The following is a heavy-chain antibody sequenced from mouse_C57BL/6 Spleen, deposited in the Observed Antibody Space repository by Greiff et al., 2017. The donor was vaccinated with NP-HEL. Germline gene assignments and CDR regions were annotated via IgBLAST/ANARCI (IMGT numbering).Heavy chain of an antibody. CDR3: ARWDGSSPFDY. CDR2: INPSSGYT. V-gene: IGHV1-4*01. CDR1: GYTFTSYT. Sequence: VQLQESGAELARPGASVKMSCKASGYTFTSYTMHWVKQRPGQGLEWIGYINPSSGYTKYNQKFKDKATLTADKSSSTAYMQLSSLTSEDSAVYYCARWDGSSPFDYWGQGTTLTVSS. D-gene: IGHD1-1*01. J-gene: IGHJ2*01.